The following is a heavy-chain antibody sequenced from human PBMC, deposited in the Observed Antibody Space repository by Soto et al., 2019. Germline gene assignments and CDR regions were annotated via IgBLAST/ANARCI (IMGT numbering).Heavy chain of an antibody. CDR1: GGSITSGGYS. D-gene: IGHD6-19*01. Sequence: PSETLSLTCAVSGGSITSGGYSWSWLRQPPGKGLEWIGYIYQSGSTYYNPTLKSLVTVSVDRSKNQFSLKLSSVTAADTAVYYCARGTGSQGPYDYWGQGTMVTVSS. V-gene: IGHV4-30-2*01. CDR3: ARGTGSQGPYDY. CDR2: IYQSGST. J-gene: IGHJ4*02.